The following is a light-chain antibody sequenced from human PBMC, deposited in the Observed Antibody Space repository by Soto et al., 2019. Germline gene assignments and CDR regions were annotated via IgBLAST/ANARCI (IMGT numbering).Light chain of an antibody. J-gene: IGLJ2*01. CDR1: SSNIGAGYD. CDR3: QSYDSSAVV. V-gene: IGLV1-40*01. Sequence: QSVLTQPHSVSGAPGQRVTISCTGSSSNIGAGYDVHWYQQLPGTAPKLLIYGNSNRPSGLPDRFSGSKSGTSASLAITGLQAEDEADYYCQSYDSSAVVFGGGTKLTVL. CDR2: GNS.